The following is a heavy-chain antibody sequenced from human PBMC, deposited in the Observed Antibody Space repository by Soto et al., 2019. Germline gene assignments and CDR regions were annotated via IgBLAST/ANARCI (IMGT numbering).Heavy chain of an antibody. CDR1: GFTFSDYY. CDR2: IGTRGNTK. Sequence: PGGSLRFSCATSGFTFSDYYMSWIRQAPGKGLEWVSYIGTRGNTKYYADSVSGRFTISRDNAKNSLYLQMNSLRADDTAVYYCARDGTEYYGEYYDYWGQGIPVTVS. D-gene: IGHD4-17*01. J-gene: IGHJ4*02. V-gene: IGHV3-11*01. CDR3: ARDGTEYYGEYYDY.